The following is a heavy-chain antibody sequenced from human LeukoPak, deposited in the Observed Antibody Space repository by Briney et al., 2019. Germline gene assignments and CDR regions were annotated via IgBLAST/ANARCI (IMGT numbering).Heavy chain of an antibody. CDR1: GGSMRSYY. D-gene: IGHD1-14*01. J-gene: IGHJ3*02. Sequence: SETLSLTCTVSGGSMRSYYWSWIRQPPGKGLEWIAYIYYRGNTNYNPSLKSRVTISVDTSKNQFSLKLNSVTATDTAVYYCARHPPSYKGAFDIWGQGTMVTVSS. CDR3: ARHPPSYKGAFDI. CDR2: IYYRGNT. V-gene: IGHV4-59*08.